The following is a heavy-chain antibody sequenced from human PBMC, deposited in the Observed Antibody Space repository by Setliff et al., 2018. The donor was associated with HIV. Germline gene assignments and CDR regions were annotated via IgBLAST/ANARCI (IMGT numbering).Heavy chain of an antibody. CDR1: GDPISTYY. D-gene: IGHD1-26*01. Sequence: PSETLSLTCTVSGDPISTYYWCWVRKPPGRGLEWIGYVYYSGFTNYNPSLQSRVTISVDTSKNQFSLTLSSLSAADTAVYYCARRRPPPSGTYSRYYMDVWGKGTTVTVSS. CDR3: ARRRPPPSGTYSRYYMDV. J-gene: IGHJ6*03. CDR2: VYYSGFT. V-gene: IGHV4-59*08.